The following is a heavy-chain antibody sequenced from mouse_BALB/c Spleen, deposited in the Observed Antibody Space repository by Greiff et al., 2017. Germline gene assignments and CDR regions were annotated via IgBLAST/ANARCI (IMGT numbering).Heavy chain of an antibody. CDR3: ARVLDGYGYAMDY. CDR1: GFSLTGYG. J-gene: IGHJ4*01. D-gene: IGHD2-3*01. V-gene: IGHV2-6-7*01. CDR2: IWGDGST. Sequence: VQLMESGPGLVAPSQSLSITCTVSGFSLTGYGVNWVRQPPGKGLEWLGMIWGDGSTDYNSALKSRLSISKDNSKSQVFLKMNSLQTDDTARYYCARVLDGYGYAMDYWGQGTSVTVSS.